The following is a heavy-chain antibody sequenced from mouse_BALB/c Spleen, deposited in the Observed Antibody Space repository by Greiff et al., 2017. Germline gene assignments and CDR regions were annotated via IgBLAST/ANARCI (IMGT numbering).Heavy chain of an antibody. CDR2: ISSGGST. D-gene: IGHD1-1*01. V-gene: IGHV5-6-5*01. CDR3: ARGYYGSSPYYFDY. J-gene: IGHJ2*01. Sequence: EVQLVESGGGLVKPGGSLKLSCAASGFTFSSYAMSWVRQTPEKRLEWVASISSGGSTYYPDSVKGRFTISRDNARNILYRQMSSLRSEDTAMYYCARGYYGSSPYYFDYWGQGTTLTVSS. CDR1: GFTFSSYA.